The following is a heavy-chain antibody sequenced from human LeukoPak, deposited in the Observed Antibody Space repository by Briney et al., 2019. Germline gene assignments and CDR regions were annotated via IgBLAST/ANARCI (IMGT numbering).Heavy chain of an antibody. J-gene: IGHJ4*02. CDR2: IYYSGAT. CDR1: GGSISNYY. CDR3: ARFGITVVRGGKYYFDY. V-gene: IGHV4-59*08. D-gene: IGHD3-10*01. Sequence: SETLSLTCTVSGGSISNYYWSWIRQPPGKGPEWIGHIYYSGATKYNPSLKSRITISVDTSKNQFSLTLSSVTAADTAVYYCARFGITVVRGGKYYFDYWGQGTLVTVSS.